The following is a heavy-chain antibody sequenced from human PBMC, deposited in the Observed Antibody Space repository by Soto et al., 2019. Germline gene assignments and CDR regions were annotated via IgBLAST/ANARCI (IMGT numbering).Heavy chain of an antibody. CDR1: GGSFSGYY. D-gene: IGHD1-7*01. V-gene: IGHV4-34*01. CDR3: ARGILTGTTDYYYYGMDV. Sequence: SETLSLTCAVYGGSFSGYYWSWIHQPPGKGLEWIGEINHSGSTNYNPSLKSRVTISVDTSKNQFSLKLSSVTAADTAVYYCARGILTGTTDYYYYGMDVWGQGTTVTVSS. J-gene: IGHJ6*02. CDR2: INHSGST.